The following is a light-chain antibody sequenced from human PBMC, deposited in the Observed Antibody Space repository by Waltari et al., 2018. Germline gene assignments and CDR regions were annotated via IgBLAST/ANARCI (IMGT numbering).Light chain of an antibody. V-gene: IGKV3-20*01. CDR3: QHYGGSPKYT. CDR1: QSVNNNY. J-gene: IGKJ2*01. Sequence: EIVLTQSPGTLSLSPGERATLSCRASQSVNNNYLAWYHAKPGQAPRLLISGISLRATGVPDRFSGGGSGTDFTLTISRLEPEDFAVYYCQHYGGSPKYTFGQGTKLEIK. CDR2: GIS.